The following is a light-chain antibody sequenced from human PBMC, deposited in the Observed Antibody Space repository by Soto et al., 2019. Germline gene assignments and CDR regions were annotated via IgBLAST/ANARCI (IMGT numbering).Light chain of an antibody. V-gene: IGLV2-14*01. Sequence: QSALTQPASVFGSPGQSITISCTGTSSDVGGYNYVSWYQQHPGKAPKLMIYEVSNRPSGVSNRFSGSKSGNTASLTISGLQAEDEADYYCSSYTISSTRVFGGGTKLTVL. CDR1: SSDVGGYNY. CDR2: EVS. J-gene: IGLJ3*02. CDR3: SSYTISSTRV.